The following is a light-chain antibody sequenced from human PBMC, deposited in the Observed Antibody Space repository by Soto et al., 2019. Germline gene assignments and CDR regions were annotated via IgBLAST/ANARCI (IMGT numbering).Light chain of an antibody. CDR3: AAWDDSLNGVL. Sequence: QCVLTQPPSRSGTPGQRVTISCSGSNSNIGSNTVNWYQHLPGSAPKLLIHSNNQRPSGVPDRFSGSKSGTSASLAIGGLQSEDETDYYCAAWDDSLNGVLFGGGTKLTVL. CDR1: NSNIGSNT. CDR2: SNN. J-gene: IGLJ2*01. V-gene: IGLV1-44*01.